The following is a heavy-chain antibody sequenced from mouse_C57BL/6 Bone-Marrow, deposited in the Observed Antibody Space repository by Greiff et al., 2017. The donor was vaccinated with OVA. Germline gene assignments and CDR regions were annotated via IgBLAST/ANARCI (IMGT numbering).Heavy chain of an antibody. J-gene: IGHJ2*01. CDR1: GFTFSSYA. CDR3: TRRGDYYYGSSYYFDY. V-gene: IGHV5-9-1*02. CDR2: ISSGGDYI. Sequence: EVQRVESGEGLVKPGGSLKLSCAASGFTFSSYAMSWVRQTPEKRLEWVAYISSGGDYIYYADTVKGRFTISRDNARNTMYLQISSLKSEDTAMYYCTRRGDYYYGSSYYFDYWGQGTTLTVSS. D-gene: IGHD1-1*01.